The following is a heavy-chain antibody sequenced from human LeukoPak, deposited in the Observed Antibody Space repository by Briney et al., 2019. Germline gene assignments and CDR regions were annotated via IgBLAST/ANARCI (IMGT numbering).Heavy chain of an antibody. D-gene: IGHD6-13*01. V-gene: IGHV3-13*01. CDR2: IGTAGDT. Sequence: GGSLRLSCEASGTTFSTSDMHWVRQAPGKGLEWVSVIGTAGDTHYADSVKGRFTISRENAKNSLYLQMNSLRAGDTAVYYCARGSVRVGMDVWGQGTTVTVSS. J-gene: IGHJ6*02. CDR1: GTTFSTSD. CDR3: ARGSVRVGMDV.